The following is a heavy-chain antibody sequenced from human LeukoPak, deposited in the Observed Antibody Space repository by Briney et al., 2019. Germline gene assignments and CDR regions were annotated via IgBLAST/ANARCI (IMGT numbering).Heavy chain of an antibody. J-gene: IGHJ4*02. D-gene: IGHD3-10*01. V-gene: IGHV1-2*02. CDR3: ARGGIWFGELFLLD. CDR1: GYTFTGYY. CDR2: SNPNSGGT. Sequence: ASVKVSCKASGYTFTGYYMHWVRQAPGQGLEWMGWSNPNSGGTNYAQKFQGRVTMTRDTSISTAYMELGRLRSDDTAVYYCARGGIWFGELFLLDWGQGTLVTVSS.